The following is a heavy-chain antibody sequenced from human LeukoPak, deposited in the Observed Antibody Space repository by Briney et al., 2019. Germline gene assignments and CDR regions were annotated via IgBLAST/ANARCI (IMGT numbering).Heavy chain of an antibody. J-gene: IGHJ4*02. D-gene: IGHD2-2*01. CDR3: ARERIDCSSTSCYGGGSDY. Sequence: PGGSLRLSCAASGFTFSSHWMYWVSQAPGKGPVWVSRINTDGSSTSYADSAKGRFTISRDNAKNTLHLQMNSLRAEDTAVYYCARERIDCSSTSCYGGGSDYWGQGTLVTVSS. CDR2: INTDGSST. V-gene: IGHV3-74*01. CDR1: GFTFSSHW.